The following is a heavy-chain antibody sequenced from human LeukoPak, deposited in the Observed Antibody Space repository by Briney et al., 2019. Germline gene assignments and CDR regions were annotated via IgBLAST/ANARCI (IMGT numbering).Heavy chain of an antibody. V-gene: IGHV4-38-2*02. CDR2: IYHSGST. Sequence: ASETLSLTCTVSGGSISSGYYWGWIRQPPGKGLEWIGSIYHSGSTYYNPSLKSRVTISVDTSKNQFSLKLSSVTAADTAVCYCARHLGYCSSTSCYNPKFDYWGQGTLVTVSS. CDR3: ARHLGYCSSTSCYNPKFDY. CDR1: GGSISSGYY. J-gene: IGHJ4*02. D-gene: IGHD2-2*01.